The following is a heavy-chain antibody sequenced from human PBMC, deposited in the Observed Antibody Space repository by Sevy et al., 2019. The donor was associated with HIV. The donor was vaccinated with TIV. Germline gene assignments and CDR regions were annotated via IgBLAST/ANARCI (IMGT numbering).Heavy chain of an antibody. CDR3: ARDQAESSSTGGFDY. D-gene: IGHD6-6*01. Sequence: SETLSLTCSVSGVSVSSGSFFWTWIRQPPGKGLEWIGYIYYSGSTNYNPSLKSRVTLSVDTSKNQFSLKLTSVTAAETAVYYCARDQAESSSTGGFDYWGQGTLVTVSS. CDR2: IYYSGST. J-gene: IGHJ4*02. V-gene: IGHV4-61*01. CDR1: GVSVSSGSFF.